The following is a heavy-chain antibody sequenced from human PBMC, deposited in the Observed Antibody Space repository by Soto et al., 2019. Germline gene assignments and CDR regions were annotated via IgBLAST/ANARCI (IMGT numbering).Heavy chain of an antibody. CDR2: IYYSGST. CDR1: GGSISSYY. Sequence: SETLSLTCTVSGGSISSYYWSWIRQPPGKGLEWIAYIYYSGSTNYNPSLKSRVTISVDTSKNQFSLKLSSVTAADTAVYYCARGDGSVTAGYYYCGMDVWGQGTTVTVSS. J-gene: IGHJ6*02. CDR3: ARGDGSVTAGYYYCGMDV. V-gene: IGHV4-59*01. D-gene: IGHD1-26*01.